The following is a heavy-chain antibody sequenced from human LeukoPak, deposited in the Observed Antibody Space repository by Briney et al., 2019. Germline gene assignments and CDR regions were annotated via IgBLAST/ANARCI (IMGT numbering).Heavy chain of an antibody. D-gene: IGHD5-12*01. CDR3: ARGYSGLHEPFDH. V-gene: IGHV4-39*07. CDR2: IYYSGST. CDR1: GGSISSSSYY. Sequence: PSETLSLTCTVSGGSISSSSYYWGWIRQPPGKGLEWIGSIYYSGSTNYNPSLKSRVTISVDTSKNQFSLKLSSVTAADTAVYYCARGYSGLHEPFDHWGQGTLVTVSS. J-gene: IGHJ4*02.